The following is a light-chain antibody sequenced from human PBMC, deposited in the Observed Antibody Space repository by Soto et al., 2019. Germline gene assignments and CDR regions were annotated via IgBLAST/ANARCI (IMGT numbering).Light chain of an antibody. CDR2: DVS. CDR1: SSDVDGYNY. J-gene: IGLJ2*01. CDR3: CSYAGTYTFDVV. Sequence: QSALTQPRSVSGSPGQSVTISCTGASSDVDGYNYVSWYQQHPGKAPKLMIYDVSKRPSGVPDRFSGSKSGNTASLTISGLQAADEADYYCCSYAGTYTFDVVFGGGTKVTVL. V-gene: IGLV2-11*01.